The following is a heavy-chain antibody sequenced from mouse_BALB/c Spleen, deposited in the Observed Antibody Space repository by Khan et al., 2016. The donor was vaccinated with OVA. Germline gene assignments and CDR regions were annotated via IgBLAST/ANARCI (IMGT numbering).Heavy chain of an antibody. Sequence: QVQLKESGAELVRPGVSVKISCKGSGYTFTDYVMHWVKQSHAKSLEWIGVISTYYGDTTHNQKFKGKATMTVDKSSSTAYMELARLTSEDSAIYYWVRGSGEYRFADWGQGTLVTVSA. V-gene: IGHV1S137*01. CDR2: ISTYYGDT. D-gene: IGHD1-3*01. J-gene: IGHJ3*01. CDR1: GYTFTDYV. CDR3: VRGSGEYRFAD.